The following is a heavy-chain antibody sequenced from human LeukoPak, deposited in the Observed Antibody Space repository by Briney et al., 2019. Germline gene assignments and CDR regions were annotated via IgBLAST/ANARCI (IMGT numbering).Heavy chain of an antibody. D-gene: IGHD5-18*01. CDR1: GGSISSGGYY. J-gene: IGHJ4*02. V-gene: IGHV4-31*03. CDR3: TRDRGRGYNYGFDY. Sequence: SQTLSLTCTVSGGSISSGGYYWSWIRQHPGKGLEWIGYIYYSGSTYYNPSPKSRVTISVDTTKNQFSLKLSSVTAADTAVYYCTRDRGRGYNYGFDYWGQGTLVTVSS. CDR2: IYYSGST.